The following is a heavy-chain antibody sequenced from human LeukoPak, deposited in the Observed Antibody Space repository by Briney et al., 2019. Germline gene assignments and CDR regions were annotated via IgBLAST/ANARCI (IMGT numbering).Heavy chain of an antibody. CDR1: GFAFSSYG. V-gene: IGHV3-30*03. J-gene: IGHJ3*02. CDR3: ASKRALYGGKSDDAFDI. Sequence: GGSLRLSCAASGFAFSSYGMHWVRQAPGKGLEWVAVISYDGSNKYYADSVKGRFTISRDNSKNTLYLQMNSLRAEDTAVYYCASKRALYGGKSDDAFDIWGQGTMVTVSS. CDR2: ISYDGSNK. D-gene: IGHD4-23*01.